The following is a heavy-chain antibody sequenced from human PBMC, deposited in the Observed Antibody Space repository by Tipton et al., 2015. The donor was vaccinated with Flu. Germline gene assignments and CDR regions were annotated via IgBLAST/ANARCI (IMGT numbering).Heavy chain of an antibody. CDR1: GFTFSSYW. D-gene: IGHD2-2*01. CDR2: IKHDGSEK. V-gene: IGHV3-7*01. CDR3: AREGYCSSTSCYGYFYYGMDV. Sequence: CAASGFTFSSYWMSWVRQSPGKGLEWVANIKHDGSEKYYVDSVKGRFTISRDNAKNSLYLHMNSLRAEDTAVYYCAREGYCSSTSCYGYFYYGMDVWGQGTTVTVSS. J-gene: IGHJ6*02.